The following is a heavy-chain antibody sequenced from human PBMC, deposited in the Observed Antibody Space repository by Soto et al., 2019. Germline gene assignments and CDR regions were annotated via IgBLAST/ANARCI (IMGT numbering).Heavy chain of an antibody. D-gene: IGHD2-15*01. CDR1: GGSISSGDYY. CDR2: IYYSGST. V-gene: IGHV4-30-4*01. CDR3: ARVDCSGGSCYLVDY. J-gene: IGHJ4*02. Sequence: SETLSLTCTVSGGSISSGDYYWSWIRQPPGKGLEWIGYIYYSGSTYYNPSLKSRVTISVDTSKNQFSLKLSSVTAADTAVYYCARVDCSGGSCYLVDYWGQGALVTVSS.